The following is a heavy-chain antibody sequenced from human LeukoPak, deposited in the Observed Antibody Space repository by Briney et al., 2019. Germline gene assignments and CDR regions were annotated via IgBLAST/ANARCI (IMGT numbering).Heavy chain of an antibody. D-gene: IGHD6-19*01. CDR1: RFTFTNYG. CDR3: AKATWYSSGWVDY. J-gene: IGHJ4*02. V-gene: IGHV3-30*18. Sequence: PGRSLRLSCAASRFTFTNYGMHWVRQAPGKGLEWVAFISYDGSNQYYADSVKGRFTISRDNSKNTLYLQMNSLRAEDTAVYYCAKATWYSSGWVDYWGQGTLVTVSS. CDR2: ISYDGSNQ.